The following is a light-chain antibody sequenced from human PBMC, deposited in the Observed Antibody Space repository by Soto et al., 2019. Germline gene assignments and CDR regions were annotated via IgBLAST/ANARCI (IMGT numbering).Light chain of an antibody. Sequence: QSALTQPASVSGSPGQSITISCTGTSSDVGGYNYVSWYQQHPGKAPKLMIYEVSNRPSGVSNRFSGSKSGNTASLTISGLQAEDEADYYCSSYTSSSTEDVFGTGTKLT. CDR2: EVS. V-gene: IGLV2-14*01. CDR3: SSYTSSSTEDV. CDR1: SSDVGGYNY. J-gene: IGLJ1*01.